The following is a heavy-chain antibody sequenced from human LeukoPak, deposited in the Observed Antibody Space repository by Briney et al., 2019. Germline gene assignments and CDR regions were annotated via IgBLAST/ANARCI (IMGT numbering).Heavy chain of an antibody. V-gene: IGHV3-23*01. CDR2: ISGSGDNT. CDR3: AKAQAIAGRNWFDP. CDR1: GFTFSSYA. Sequence: PGGSLRLSCAASGFTFSSYAMSWVRQAPGKGLEWVSGISGSGDNTYYADSVKGRFTISRDNSKNTLYVQVNSLRTEDTAVYYCAKAQAIAGRNWFDPWGQGTLVTVSS. D-gene: IGHD2-15*01. J-gene: IGHJ5*02.